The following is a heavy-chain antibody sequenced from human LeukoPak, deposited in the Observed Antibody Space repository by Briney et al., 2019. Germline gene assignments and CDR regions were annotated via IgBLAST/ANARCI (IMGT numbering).Heavy chain of an antibody. Sequence: PSETLSLTCTVSGDSISSYFWTWIRQPPGKGLEWIGFFFYSGSANYNPSLKSRVTISGDTSKNQFSLKLTSVTAADTAAYYCARRAADSSGYYPHWGQGTLVTVSS. CDR2: FFYSGSA. CDR1: GDSISSYF. V-gene: IGHV4-59*08. D-gene: IGHD3-22*01. J-gene: IGHJ4*02. CDR3: ARRAADSSGYYPH.